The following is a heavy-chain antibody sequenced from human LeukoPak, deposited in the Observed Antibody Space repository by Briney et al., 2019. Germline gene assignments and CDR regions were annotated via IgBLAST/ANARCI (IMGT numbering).Heavy chain of an antibody. CDR3: ARVLYYYDSSGGY. Sequence: RTSETLSLTCTVSGGSISSGDYYWSWIRQPPGKGLEWIGYIYYSGSTYYNPSLKSRVTISVDTSKNQFSLKLSSVTAADTAVYYCARVLYYYDSSGGYWGQGTLVTVSS. V-gene: IGHV4-30-4*01. CDR2: IYYSGST. J-gene: IGHJ4*02. D-gene: IGHD3-22*01. CDR1: GGSISSGDYY.